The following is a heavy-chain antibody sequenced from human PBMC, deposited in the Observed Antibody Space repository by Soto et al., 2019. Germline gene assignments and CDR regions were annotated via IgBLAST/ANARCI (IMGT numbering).Heavy chain of an antibody. CDR1: GFTFSSYA. J-gene: IGHJ6*02. V-gene: IGHV3-23*01. CDR3: AKQQGPGTPYYYAMDV. Sequence: EVQLLESGGGLVQPGGSLRLSCAASGFTFSSYAMSWVRQAPGKGLEWVSVIRSSGDRTYYEDSVKGRFTISRDNSKNTLYMQMSSMRAEDTDVYYCAKQQGPGTPYYYAMDVWGQGTTVTVSS. D-gene: IGHD1-1*01. CDR2: IRSSGDRT.